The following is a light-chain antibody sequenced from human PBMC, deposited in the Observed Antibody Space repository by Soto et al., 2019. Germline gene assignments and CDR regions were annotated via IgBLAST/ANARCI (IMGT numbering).Light chain of an antibody. CDR2: DVS. CDR3: SSYTISSNYV. J-gene: IGLJ1*01. CDR1: SSDVGCYNY. Sequence: QSVLTQPASVSGSPGQSITISCIGTSSDVGCYNYVSWYQQHPGKAPKLMIYDVSNRPSGVSNRFSGSKSGNTASLTISGLQAEDEADYYCSSYTISSNYVFGTGTKLTVL. V-gene: IGLV2-14*01.